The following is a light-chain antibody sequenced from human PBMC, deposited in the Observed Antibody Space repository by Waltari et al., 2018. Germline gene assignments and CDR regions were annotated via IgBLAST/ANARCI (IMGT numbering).Light chain of an antibody. J-gene: IGLJ2*01. CDR3: SSFSGSNNYNVV. V-gene: IGLV2-8*01. Sequence: QPALTHPPSASGSPGQSVPISCTAPSSDVGRYHFVLWFQQHPCKAPTLIIFEVNSRPSGGPDRFSGSKSDNTASLTVSGLQAEDEADYYCSSFSGSNNYNVVFGGGTKLTVL. CDR1: SSDVGRYHF. CDR2: EVN.